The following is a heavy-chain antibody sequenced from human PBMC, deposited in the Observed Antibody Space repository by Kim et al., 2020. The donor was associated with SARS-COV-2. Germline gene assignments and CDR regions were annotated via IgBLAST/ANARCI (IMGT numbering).Heavy chain of an antibody. V-gene: IGHV3-23*01. Sequence: GSTCYADSGKGRFTITRDKSKNTLYQEMDSLRGEDTAVYYCAEDARKTEVWGQGTTVTVSS. CDR2: GST. J-gene: IGHJ6*02. CDR3: AEDARKTEV.